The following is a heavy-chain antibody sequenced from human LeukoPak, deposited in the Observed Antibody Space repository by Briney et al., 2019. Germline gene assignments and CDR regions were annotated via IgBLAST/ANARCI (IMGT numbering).Heavy chain of an antibody. Sequence: SETLSLTCTVSGGSISSYYWSWIRQPPGKGLEWIGYIYCSGSTNYNPSLKSRVTISVDTSKNQFSLKLSSVTAADTAVYYCVRAQYSSSWDKIYYFDYWGQGTLVTVSS. CDR1: GGSISSYY. D-gene: IGHD6-13*01. V-gene: IGHV4-59*01. CDR2: IYCSGST. J-gene: IGHJ4*02. CDR3: VRAQYSSSWDKIYYFDY.